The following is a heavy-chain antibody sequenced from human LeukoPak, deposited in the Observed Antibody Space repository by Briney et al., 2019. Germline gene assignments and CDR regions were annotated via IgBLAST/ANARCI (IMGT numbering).Heavy chain of an antibody. D-gene: IGHD1-26*01. CDR3: AKYSGSYGGRSSKNY. CDR1: GFTFSSYA. V-gene: IGHV3-23*01. J-gene: IGHJ4*02. CDR2: ISGSGGST. Sequence: GGSLRLSCAASGFTFSSYAMSWVRQAPGKGLEWVSAISGSGGSTYYADSVKGRFTISRDNSKNTLYLQMNSLRAEDTAVYYCAKYSGSYGGRSSKNYWGQGTLVTVSS.